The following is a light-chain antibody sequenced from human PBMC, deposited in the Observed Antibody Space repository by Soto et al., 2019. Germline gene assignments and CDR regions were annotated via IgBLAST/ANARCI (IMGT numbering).Light chain of an antibody. Sequence: EFVLTQSPVTLSLSPGERATLSCRASQSLTNSFIAWYQQRPGQAPGLLIYDTSSRASGIPDRFSGSGSGTDFTLTISRLETEDFAVFYCQQYGTSEIIFGQGTRLEIK. V-gene: IGKV3-20*01. CDR2: DTS. CDR1: QSLTNSF. CDR3: QQYGTSEII. J-gene: IGKJ5*01.